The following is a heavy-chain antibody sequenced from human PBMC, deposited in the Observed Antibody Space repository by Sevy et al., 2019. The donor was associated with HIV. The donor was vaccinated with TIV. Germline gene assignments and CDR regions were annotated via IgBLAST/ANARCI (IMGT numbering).Heavy chain of an antibody. CDR3: ARDNGAYSTGSYIRYFDY. Sequence: GGSLRLSCAASGFTFSRYTMHWVRQAPGKGLEWVSSITSDATYISYADSLKGRFTISRDNAKNSLFLQMSSLRAEDTAVYVCARDNGAYSTGSYIRYFDYWGQGTLVTVSS. CDR2: ITSDATYI. J-gene: IGHJ4*02. V-gene: IGHV3-21*06. D-gene: IGHD6-19*01. CDR1: GFTFSRYT.